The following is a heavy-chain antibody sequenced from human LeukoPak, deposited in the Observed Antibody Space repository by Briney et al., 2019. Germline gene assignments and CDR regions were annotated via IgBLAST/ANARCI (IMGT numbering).Heavy chain of an antibody. J-gene: IGHJ3*02. D-gene: IGHD4-17*01. V-gene: IGHV3-21*01. CDR1: GFPFSSYS. CDR2: ISSSSNYI. Sequence: GGSLRLSCAASGFPFSSYSMNWVRQAPGKGLEWVSSISSSSNYIYYADSVKGRFTISRDNAKNSLYLQMNSLRAEDTAVYYCARSDYGDVDAFDIWGQWTMVTVSS. CDR3: ARSDYGDVDAFDI.